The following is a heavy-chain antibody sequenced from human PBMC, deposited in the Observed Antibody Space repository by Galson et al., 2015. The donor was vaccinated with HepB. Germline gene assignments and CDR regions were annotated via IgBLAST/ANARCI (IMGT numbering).Heavy chain of an antibody. CDR1: GYTFTSYG. J-gene: IGHJ6*02. CDR2: VSAYNGNT. D-gene: IGHD2-2*02. V-gene: IGHV1-18*04. CDR3: ARWQRIYCSSTSCYIPRGVYYYYGMDV. Sequence: SVKVSCKASGYTFTSYGISWVRQAPGQGLEWMGWVSAYNGNTNYAQKLQGRVTMTTDTSTSTAYMELRSLRSDDTAVYYCARWQRIYCSSTSCYIPRGVYYYYGMDVWGQGTTVTVSS.